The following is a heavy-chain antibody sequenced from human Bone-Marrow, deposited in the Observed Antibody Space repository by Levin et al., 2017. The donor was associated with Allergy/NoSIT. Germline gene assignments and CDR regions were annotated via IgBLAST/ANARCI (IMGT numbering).Heavy chain of an antibody. D-gene: IGHD1-14*01. CDR3: ARENSGTRGDFDY. J-gene: IGHJ4*02. Sequence: PGESLKISCKASGDTYRSHPFSWVRQAPGQGLEWMGGIMPAFGTANYAQKFQGRVTLTADGSTTTVYMELSSLSSEDTAVYYCARENSGTRGDFDYWGQGTLVTVSS. V-gene: IGHV1-69*01. CDR2: IMPAFGTA. CDR1: GDTYRSHP.